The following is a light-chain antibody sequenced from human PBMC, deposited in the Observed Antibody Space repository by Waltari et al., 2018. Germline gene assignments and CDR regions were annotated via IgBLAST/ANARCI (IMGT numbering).Light chain of an antibody. CDR3: QQSYSTPLT. Sequence: DIQMTQSTSSLFASVGDRVTITCRASQSIRSYLNWYQQKQGKAPKLLIYVASSLQSGVPSRFSGSGSGTDFTLTISSLQPEDFSTYYCQQSYSTPLTFGGGTKVEIK. J-gene: IGKJ4*01. V-gene: IGKV1-39*01. CDR1: QSIRSY. CDR2: VAS.